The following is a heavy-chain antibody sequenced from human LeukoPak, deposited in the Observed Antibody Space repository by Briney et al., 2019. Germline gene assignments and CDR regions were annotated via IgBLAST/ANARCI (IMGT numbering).Heavy chain of an antibody. CDR2: IYYSGST. D-gene: IGHD3-22*01. V-gene: IGHV4-39*01. CDR3: ARHPRYYCDSSEWFDP. CDR1: GGSISSSSYY. J-gene: IGHJ5*02. Sequence: SETLSLTCTVSGGSISSSSYYWGWIPQPPGKGLEWIGSIYYSGSTYYNPSLKSRVTISVDTSKNQFSLKLSSVTAADTAVYYCARHPRYYCDSSEWFDPWGQGTLVTVSS.